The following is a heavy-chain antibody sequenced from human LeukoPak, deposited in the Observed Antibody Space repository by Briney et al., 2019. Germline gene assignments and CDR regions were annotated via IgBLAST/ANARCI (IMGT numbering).Heavy chain of an antibody. CDR2: FDPEDSET. CDR3: ATVWSLFSSGWYDGVDY. Sequence: GASVKVSCEVSGYTLTELSMHWVRQAPGKGLEWMGGFDPEDSETIYAQKFQGRVTMTEDTSTDTAYVELSSLRSGDTAVYYCATVWSLFSSGWYDGVDYWGQGTLVTVSS. V-gene: IGHV1-24*01. D-gene: IGHD6-19*01. J-gene: IGHJ4*02. CDR1: GYTLTELS.